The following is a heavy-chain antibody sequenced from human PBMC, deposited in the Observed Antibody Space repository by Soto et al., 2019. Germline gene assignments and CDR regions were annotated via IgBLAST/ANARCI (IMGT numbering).Heavy chain of an antibody. CDR1: GGSISSGDYY. V-gene: IGHV4-30-4*01. CDR3: ARVWEYCSGGSCYGGFDY. CDR2: IYYSGST. D-gene: IGHD2-15*01. J-gene: IGHJ4*02. Sequence: SETLSLTCTVSGGSISSGDYYWSWIRQPPGKGLEWIGYIYYSGSTYYNPSLKSRVTISVDTSKNQFSLKLSSVTAADTAVYYCARVWEYCSGGSCYGGFDYWGQGTLVTVSS.